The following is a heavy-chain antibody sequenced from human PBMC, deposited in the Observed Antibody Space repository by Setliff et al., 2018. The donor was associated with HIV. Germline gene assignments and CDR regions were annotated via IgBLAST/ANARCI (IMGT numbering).Heavy chain of an antibody. CDR3: ARDPFLAQGFWSGYYSDY. V-gene: IGHV3-21*01. CDR2: ISSGSYI. Sequence: GGSLRLSCTASGFSFRNYAMSWVRQAPGKGLEWVSSISSGSYIFYADSLKGRFTISRDNSKNTLYLQMNSLRAEDTAAYYCARDPFLAQGFWSGYYSDYWGQGTLVTVSS. CDR1: GFSFRNYA. D-gene: IGHD3-3*01. J-gene: IGHJ4*02.